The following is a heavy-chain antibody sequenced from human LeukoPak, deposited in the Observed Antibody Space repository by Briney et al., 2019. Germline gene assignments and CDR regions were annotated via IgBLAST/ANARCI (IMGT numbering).Heavy chain of an antibody. CDR3: ARDRGYNYGYGMDV. CDR2: ISSSSSTI. V-gene: IGHV3-48*01. Sequence: GGSLRLSCVASGFTFSSYSMNWVRQAPGKGLEWVSYISSSSSTIYYADSVKGRFTISRDNAKNSLYLQMTSLRAEDTAVYYCARDRGYNYGYGMDVWGHGTTVTVSS. CDR1: GFTFSSYS. D-gene: IGHD5-18*01. J-gene: IGHJ6*02.